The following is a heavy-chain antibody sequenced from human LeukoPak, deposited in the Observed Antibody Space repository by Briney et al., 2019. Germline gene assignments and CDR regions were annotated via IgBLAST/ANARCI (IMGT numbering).Heavy chain of an antibody. CDR3: ARAVEYNRFDP. V-gene: IGHV3-21*01. J-gene: IGHJ5*02. CDR2: ISSSSSYI. CDR1: GFTFSSYS. Sequence: PGGSLRLSCAASGFTFSSYSMNWVRQAPGKGLEWVSSISSSSSYIYYADSVKGRFTISRDNTQNSLYLQMNSLRAEDTAVYYCARAVEYNRFDPWGQGTLVTVSS.